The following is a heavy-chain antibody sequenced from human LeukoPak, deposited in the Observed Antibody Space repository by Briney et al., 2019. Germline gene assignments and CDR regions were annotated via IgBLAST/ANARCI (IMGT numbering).Heavy chain of an antibody. CDR3: ARDRDGLPCDY. CDR1: GGSISSGGYY. J-gene: IGHJ4*02. Sequence: SETLSLTCTVSGGSISSGGYYWSWIRQHPGKGLEWIGYIYYSGSTYYNPSLKSRVTISVDTSKNQFSLKLSSVTAADTAVYSFARDRDGLPCDYWGQGTLVTVSS. D-gene: IGHD5-24*01. V-gene: IGHV4-31*03. CDR2: IYYSGST.